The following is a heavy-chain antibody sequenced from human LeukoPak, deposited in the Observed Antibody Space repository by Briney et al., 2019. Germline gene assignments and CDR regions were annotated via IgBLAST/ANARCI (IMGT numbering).Heavy chain of an antibody. J-gene: IGHJ4*02. D-gene: IGHD3-3*01. CDR2: IIDTGST. V-gene: IGHV4-34*12. Sequence: SETLSLTCVVYGGSFSGYYWIWLRQPPGKGLEWIGEIIDTGSTKYNSSLKSRVTISVDTSKNQFSLSLDSVTAADTAVYYCARGLASGYPPIPFDYWGQGTLVTVSS. CDR3: ARGLASGYPPIPFDY. CDR1: GGSFSGYY.